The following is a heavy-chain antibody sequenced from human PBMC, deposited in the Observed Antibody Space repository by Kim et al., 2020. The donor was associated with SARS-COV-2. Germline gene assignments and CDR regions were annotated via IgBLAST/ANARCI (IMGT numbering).Heavy chain of an antibody. CDR3: AKALRKTGSYYSLFDS. V-gene: IGHV3-9*01. J-gene: IGHJ4*02. D-gene: IGHD2-15*01. Sequence: VKGRFTISRDNVKNSLYLQLNSLKTEETAVYYCAKALRKTGSYYSLFDSWGQGTLVTVSS.